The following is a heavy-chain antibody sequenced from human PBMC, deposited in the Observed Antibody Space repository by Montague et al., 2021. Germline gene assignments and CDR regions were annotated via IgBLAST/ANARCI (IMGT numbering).Heavy chain of an antibody. CDR1: GGSLSGYY. J-gene: IGHJ4*02. CDR3: ARGLFGTVNGQYSGGWYYFDK. D-gene: IGHD6-19*01. Sequence: SETLSLTCGLSGGSLSGYYWAWIRQTPGKGLEWTGNINHSGSAKYNPSLKNRVSISVGTSNNQFFLDLTSVTAAGTAMYFCARGLFGTVNGQYSGGWYYFDKWGQGTMVTVSS. V-gene: IGHV4-34*01. CDR2: INHSGSA.